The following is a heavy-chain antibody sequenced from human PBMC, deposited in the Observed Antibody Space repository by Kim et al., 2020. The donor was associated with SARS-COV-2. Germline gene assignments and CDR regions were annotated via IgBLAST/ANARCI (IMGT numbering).Heavy chain of an antibody. Sequence: GGSLRLSCAASGFTFSSYSMNWVRQAPGKGLEWVSYISSSSSTIYYADSVKGRFTISRDNAKNSLYLQMNSLRDEDTAVYYCARDFRPKYYDFWSGSVYYYGMDVWGQGTTVTVSS. CDR2: ISSSSSTI. J-gene: IGHJ6*02. CDR1: GFTFSSYS. V-gene: IGHV3-48*02. D-gene: IGHD3-3*01. CDR3: ARDFRPKYYDFWSGSVYYYGMDV.